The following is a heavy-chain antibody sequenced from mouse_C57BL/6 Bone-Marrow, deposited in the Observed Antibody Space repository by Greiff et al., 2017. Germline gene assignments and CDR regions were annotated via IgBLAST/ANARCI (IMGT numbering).Heavy chain of an antibody. D-gene: IGHD2-2*01. CDR2: INPSNGGT. V-gene: IGHV1-53*01. CDR3: APMVKGYWYFDV. CDR1: GYTFTSYW. Sequence: QVQLKQPGTELVKPGASVKLSCKASGYTFTSYWMHWVKQRPGQGLEWIGNINPSNGGTNYNEKFKSKATLTVDKSSSTAYMQLSSLTSEDSAVYYCAPMVKGYWYFDVWGTGTTVTVSS. J-gene: IGHJ1*03.